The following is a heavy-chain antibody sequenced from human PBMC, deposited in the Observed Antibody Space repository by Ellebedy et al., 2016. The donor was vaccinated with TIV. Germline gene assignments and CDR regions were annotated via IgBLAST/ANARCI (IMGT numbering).Heavy chain of an antibody. CDR1: GFMFSSYA. CDR3: VRGKGYCISTSCSPTNYFDY. Sequence: PGGSLRLSCAATGFMFSSYAMSWVRQAPGKGLEWVANIEQDGSEKYFVDSVKGRFTISRDNAKNSLYLQMNSLRAEDTAVYYCVRGKGYCISTSCSPTNYFDYWGQGTLVTVSS. D-gene: IGHD2-2*01. J-gene: IGHJ4*02. CDR2: IEQDGSEK. V-gene: IGHV3-7*01.